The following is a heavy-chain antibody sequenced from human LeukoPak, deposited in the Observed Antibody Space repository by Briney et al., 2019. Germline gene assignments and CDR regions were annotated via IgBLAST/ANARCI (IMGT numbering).Heavy chain of an antibody. J-gene: IGHJ6*02. Sequence: GGSLRLSCAASGFTFSSYGMHWVRQAPGKGLEWVAVISYDGSNKYYADSVKGRFTISRDNSKNTLYLQMNSLRAEDTAVYYCAKDSPPTNYGDLYYYYGMDVWGQGTTVTVSS. CDR1: GFTFSSYG. CDR3: AKDSPPTNYGDLYYYYGMDV. V-gene: IGHV3-30*18. D-gene: IGHD4-17*01. CDR2: ISYDGSNK.